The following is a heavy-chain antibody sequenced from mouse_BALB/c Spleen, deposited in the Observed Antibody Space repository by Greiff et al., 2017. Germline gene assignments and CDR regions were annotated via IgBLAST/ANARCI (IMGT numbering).Heavy chain of an antibody. J-gene: IGHJ3*01. CDR1: GYTFTSYS. D-gene: IGHD2-4*01. Sequence: VQLQQSGAELAKPGASVKMSCKASGYTFTSYSMHWVKQRPGQGLEWIGYINPSTGYSEYNQKFKDKATLTADKSSSTAYMQLSSLTSEDSAVYYCAEGDYDVWFAYGGQGTLVTVSA. V-gene: IGHV1-4*01. CDR2: INPSTGYS. CDR3: AEGDYDVWFAY.